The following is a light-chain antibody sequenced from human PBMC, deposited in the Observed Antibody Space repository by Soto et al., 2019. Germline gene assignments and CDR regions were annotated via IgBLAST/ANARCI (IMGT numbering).Light chain of an antibody. CDR3: SSYTSSSTLMV. CDR1: SSDVGGYNY. Sequence: QSALTQPASVSGAPGQSITISCTGTSSDVGGYNYVSWYQQHPARAPKLMIYDVSDRPSGVSNRFSGSKSGNTASLTISGLQAEDAADYYCSSYTSSSTLMVFGGGTKLTVL. V-gene: IGLV2-14*01. J-gene: IGLJ2*01. CDR2: DVS.